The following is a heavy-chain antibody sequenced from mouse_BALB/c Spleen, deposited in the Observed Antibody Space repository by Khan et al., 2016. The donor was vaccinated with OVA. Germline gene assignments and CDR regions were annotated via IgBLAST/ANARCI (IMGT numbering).Heavy chain of an antibody. CDR2: ISSGGDYT. Sequence: EVELVESGGDLVKPGASLTLSCAASGFTFSSYSMSWVRQTPDKRLVWVVSISSGGDYTYYPECVKGRFTISRDNSKNTLYLQLSYLKSEDTAMYYCASHLAGSFAYWGQGSMVTVSA. CDR1: GFTFSSYS. D-gene: IGHD1-1*01. J-gene: IGHJ3*01. V-gene: IGHV5-6*01. CDR3: ASHLAGSFAY.